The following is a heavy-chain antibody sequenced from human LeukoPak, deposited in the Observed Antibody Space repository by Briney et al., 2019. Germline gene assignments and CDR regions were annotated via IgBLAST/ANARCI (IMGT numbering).Heavy chain of an antibody. J-gene: IGHJ4*02. V-gene: IGHV5-51*01. CDR3: ARLSAVPRGEFDY. CDR1: GYSFTSYW. CDR2: IYPGDSDT. Sequence: GESLKISCKGSGYSFTSYWIGWVRQMPGKGLEWMGIIYPGDSDTRYSPSFQGQVTISADRSISTASLQWSSLKASDTAMYYCARLSAVPRGEFDYWGQGTLVTVSS. D-gene: IGHD3-16*01.